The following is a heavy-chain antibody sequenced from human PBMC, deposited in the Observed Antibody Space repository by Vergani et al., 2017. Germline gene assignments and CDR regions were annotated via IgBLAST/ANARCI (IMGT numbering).Heavy chain of an antibody. CDR2: IYYRGST. J-gene: IGHJ5*02. CDR1: VASIRSSNYY. Sequence: QLQLQESGPGLVKPSATLSLTCSVSVASIRSSNYYWGWIRQPPGKGLEWIARIYYRGSTYSNPSLKSRVTISVDTSKNQFSLKLSSVTAAYTAVYFCARHTTVEWLVKLGWIDPWGQGILVTVSS. V-gene: IGHV4-39*01. CDR3: ARHTTVEWLVKLGWIDP. D-gene: IGHD6-19*01.